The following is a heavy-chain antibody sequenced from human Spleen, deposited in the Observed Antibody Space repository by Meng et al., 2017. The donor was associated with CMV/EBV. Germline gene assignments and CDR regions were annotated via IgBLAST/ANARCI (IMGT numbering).Heavy chain of an antibody. Sequence: LPCSVFGGSFSGYSWRCIRQPPGKGLEWIGEINHSGSTNYNPSLKSRVTISVDTSKNQFSLKLSSVTAADTAVYYCARGVGATEGDYWGQGTLVTVSS. CDR1: GGSFSGYS. J-gene: IGHJ4*02. V-gene: IGHV4-34*01. D-gene: IGHD1-26*01. CDR2: INHSGST. CDR3: ARGVGATEGDY.